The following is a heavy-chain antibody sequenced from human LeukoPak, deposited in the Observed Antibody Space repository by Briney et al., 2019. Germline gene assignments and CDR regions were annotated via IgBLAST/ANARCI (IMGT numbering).Heavy chain of an antibody. D-gene: IGHD6-13*01. J-gene: IGHJ4*02. CDR1: GFTFSSSW. V-gene: IGHV3-74*01. CDR2: LNSDGSRT. Sequence: GGSLRLSCAASGFTFSSSWMYRVRQAPGEGLVWVSRLNSDGSRTNYAESVKGRFIISRDNAKNTLYLQMNSLRIEDTAVYYCAKESSTWRQADTLFDYWGQGILVTVSS. CDR3: AKESSTWRQADTLFDY.